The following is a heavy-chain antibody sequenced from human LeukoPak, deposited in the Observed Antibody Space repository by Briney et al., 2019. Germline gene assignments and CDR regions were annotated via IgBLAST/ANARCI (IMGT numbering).Heavy chain of an antibody. CDR2: INPGDGGT. CDR1: GYTFTSFS. Sequence: GASVKVSCKTSGYTFTSFSIHWVRLAPGQGLEWVGVINPGDGGTNFAQRFQDRLTMTSDTSTRTVYMELSSLRSEDTAVYYCARVGVAAAGIPRDYYYMDVWGKGTTVTVSS. V-gene: IGHV1-46*01. J-gene: IGHJ6*03. D-gene: IGHD6-13*01. CDR3: ARVGVAAAGIPRDYYYMDV.